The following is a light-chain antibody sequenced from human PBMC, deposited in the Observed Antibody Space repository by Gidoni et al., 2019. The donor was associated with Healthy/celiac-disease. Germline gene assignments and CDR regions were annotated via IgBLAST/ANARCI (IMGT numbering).Light chain of an antibody. CDR1: QSISSY. CDR2: AAS. Sequence: DIQMTQSPSSLSASVGDSVTIHCRASQSISSYLTGYQKKPGKAPKLLIYAASSWQSGVPSRFSGSGSGTDFTLTISSLQPEDFATYYCQQSYSTPSTFGGGTKVEIK. V-gene: IGKV1-39*01. J-gene: IGKJ4*01. CDR3: QQSYSTPST.